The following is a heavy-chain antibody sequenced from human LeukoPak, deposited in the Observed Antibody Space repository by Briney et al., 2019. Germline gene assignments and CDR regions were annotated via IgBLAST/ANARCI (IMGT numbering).Heavy chain of an antibody. CDR1: GYTFTSYG. V-gene: IGHV1-18*04. CDR2: ISAYNGNT. CDR3: ARGDLGPAYSSGWYGLGAFDI. D-gene: IGHD6-19*01. Sequence: ASVKVSCKASGYTFTSYGISWVRQAPGQGLEWMGWISAYNGNTNYAQKLQGRVTMTTDTSTSTACMELRSLRSDDTAVYYCARGDLGPAYSSGWYGLGAFDIWGQGTMVTVSS. J-gene: IGHJ3*02.